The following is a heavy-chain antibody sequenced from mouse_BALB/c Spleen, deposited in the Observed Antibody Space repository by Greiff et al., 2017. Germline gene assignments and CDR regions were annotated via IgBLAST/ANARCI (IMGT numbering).Heavy chain of an antibody. V-gene: IGHV1-12*01. CDR2: IYPGNGDT. CDR3: ARDSSGYVGAMDY. J-gene: IGHJ4*01. CDR1: GYTFTSYN. D-gene: IGHD3-2*01. Sequence: QVQLQQPGAELVKPGASVKMSCKASGYTFTSYNMPWVKQTPGQGLEWIGAIYPGNGDTSYNQKFKGKATLTADKSSSTAYMQLSSLTSEDSAVYYCARDSSGYVGAMDYWGQGTSVTVSA.